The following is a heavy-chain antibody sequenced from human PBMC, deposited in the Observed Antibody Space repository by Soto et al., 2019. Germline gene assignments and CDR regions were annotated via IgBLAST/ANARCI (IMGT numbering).Heavy chain of an antibody. CDR2: IYYSGST. CDR3: ARDRHPYSSGWYYFDY. J-gene: IGHJ4*02. D-gene: IGHD6-19*01. Sequence: SETLSLTCTVSGGSVSSSSYYWSWIRQPPGKGLEWIGYIYYSGSTNYNPSLKSRVTISLDTSKNKFSLKLSSVTAADTAVYYCARDRHPYSSGWYYFDYWGQGTLVTVSS. V-gene: IGHV4-61*01. CDR1: GGSVSSSSYY.